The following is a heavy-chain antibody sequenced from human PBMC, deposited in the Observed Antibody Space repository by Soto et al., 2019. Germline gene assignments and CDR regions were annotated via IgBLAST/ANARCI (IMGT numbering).Heavy chain of an antibody. Sequence: GGFLRLSCAASGFTFGSYGMHWVRQAPGKGLEWVAVISYDGSNKYYADSVKGRFTISRDNSKNTLYLQMNSLRAEDTAVYYCAKERGYSYGWAYYFDYWGQGTLVTVSS. J-gene: IGHJ4*02. CDR2: ISYDGSNK. CDR1: GFTFGSYG. V-gene: IGHV3-30*18. D-gene: IGHD5-18*01. CDR3: AKERGYSYGWAYYFDY.